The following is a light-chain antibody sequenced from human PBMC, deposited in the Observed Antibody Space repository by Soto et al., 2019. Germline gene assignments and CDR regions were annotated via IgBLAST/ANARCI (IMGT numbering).Light chain of an antibody. Sequence: EIVLTQSPGTLSLSPGERATLSCRASQSVSASYLAWYQQKPGQAPRLLIYAASSRATGIPDRFSGSGSGTDFTLTVSRLGPEDFAVYYCQQYGNSPAITFGQGTRLDIK. CDR1: QSVSASY. J-gene: IGKJ5*01. CDR2: AAS. CDR3: QQYGNSPAIT. V-gene: IGKV3-20*01.